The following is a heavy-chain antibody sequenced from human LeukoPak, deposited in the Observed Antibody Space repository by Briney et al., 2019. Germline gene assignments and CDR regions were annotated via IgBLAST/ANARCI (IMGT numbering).Heavy chain of an antibody. CDR2: FDPEDGET. Sequence: ASVKVSCKVSGYTLTELSMHWVRQAPGKGLEWMGGFDPEDGETIYAQKFQGRVTMTEDTSTDTAYMELSSLRSEDTAVYYCATVVSGYDYVWGSYRSLFDYWGQGTLVTVSS. CDR1: GYTLTELS. V-gene: IGHV1-24*01. J-gene: IGHJ4*02. CDR3: ATVVSGYDYVWGSYRSLFDY. D-gene: IGHD3-16*02.